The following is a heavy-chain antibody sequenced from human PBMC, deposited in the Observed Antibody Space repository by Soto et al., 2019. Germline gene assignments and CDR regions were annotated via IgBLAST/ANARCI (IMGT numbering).Heavy chain of an antibody. Sequence: QVQLVESGGGVVQPGRSLRLSCAASGFTFSSYGMHWVRQAPGKGLEWVAVISYDGSNKYYADSVKGRFTISRDNSKNSLYLQMNSLRAEDTAVYYCAKELRDGYNLAYYYGMDVWGQGTTVTVSS. CDR3: AKELRDGYNLAYYYGMDV. J-gene: IGHJ6*02. CDR2: ISYDGSNK. D-gene: IGHD5-12*01. CDR1: GFTFSSYG. V-gene: IGHV3-30*18.